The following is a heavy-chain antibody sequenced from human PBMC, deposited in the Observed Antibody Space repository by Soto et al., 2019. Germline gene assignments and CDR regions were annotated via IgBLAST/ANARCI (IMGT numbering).Heavy chain of an antibody. Sequence: SETLSLTCSVSSASLDSDNWRWIRQPPGKGLEWIGYIYPNGRTNYNPSLRGRVAISIDKSKNQFSLRLDSVFAADAAVYFCARMRGLGEISPFFDHWGQGTLVTVSS. CDR1: SASLDSDN. D-gene: IGHD3-16*02. CDR3: ARMRGLGEISPFFDH. CDR2: IYPNGRT. V-gene: IGHV4-59*01. J-gene: IGHJ4*02.